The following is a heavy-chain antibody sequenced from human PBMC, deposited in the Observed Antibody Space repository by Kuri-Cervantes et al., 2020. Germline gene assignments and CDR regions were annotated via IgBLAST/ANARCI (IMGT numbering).Heavy chain of an antibody. J-gene: IGHJ6*03. CDR3: ARERNNPRFFYYYFMDA. D-gene: IGHD1/OR15-1a*01. Sequence: SETLSLTCTVSGGSVSSGSYYWSWIRQPPGKGLEWIGYIYYTGRTNYNPFLKSRVTISVDTSKNQFSLKLSSVTAADTAMYYCARERNNPRFFYYYFMDAWGKGTAVTVSS. CDR1: GGSVSSGSYY. CDR2: IYYTGRT. V-gene: IGHV4-61*01.